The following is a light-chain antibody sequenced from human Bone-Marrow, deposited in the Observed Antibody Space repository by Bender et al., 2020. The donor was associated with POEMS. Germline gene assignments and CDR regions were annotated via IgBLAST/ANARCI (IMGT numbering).Light chain of an antibody. CDR1: SSNIGAHA. V-gene: IGLV1-44*01. CDR2: SSH. J-gene: IGLJ3*02. Sequence: QSVLTQPPSASGTPGQRVTIPCSGGSSNIGAHAVNWYQHLPGTAPKLLIYSSHRRPSEVPDRFSGSGSGTSAYLAIRGLQSEDEADYYCAVWDDSLKGWVFGGGTKLTVL. CDR3: AVWDDSLKGWV.